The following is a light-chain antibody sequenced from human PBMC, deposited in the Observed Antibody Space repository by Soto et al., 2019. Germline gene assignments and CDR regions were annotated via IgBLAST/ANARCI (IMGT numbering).Light chain of an antibody. CDR2: DTS. J-gene: IGKJ1*01. Sequence: EIVLTQSQATLSSSPGERATLSCRASQTVSNKLAWYQHKPGQAPRLLIYDTSNRATGIPARFSGSGSGTDFTLTISSLEPEDFAVYYCHQRKSWPRTFGQGTKVDIK. V-gene: IGKV3-11*01. CDR1: QTVSNK. CDR3: HQRKSWPRT.